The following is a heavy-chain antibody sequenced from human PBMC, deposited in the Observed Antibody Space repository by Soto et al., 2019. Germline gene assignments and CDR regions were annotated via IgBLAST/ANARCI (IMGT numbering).Heavy chain of an antibody. Sequence: SETLSLTCAVSGGSISSGGYSWSWIRQPPGKGLEWIGYIYHSGSTYYNPSLKSRVTISVDRSKNQFSLKLSSVTAADTAVYYCARAYYGSVLDYWGQGTLVTVSS. CDR2: IYHSGST. CDR1: GGSISSGGYS. J-gene: IGHJ4*02. D-gene: IGHD3-10*01. V-gene: IGHV4-30-2*01. CDR3: ARAYYGSVLDY.